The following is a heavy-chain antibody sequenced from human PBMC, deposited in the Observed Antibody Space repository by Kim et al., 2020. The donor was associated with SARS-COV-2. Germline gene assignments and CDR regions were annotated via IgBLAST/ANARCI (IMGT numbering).Heavy chain of an antibody. D-gene: IGHD6-19*01. CDR2: INTHTQNP. J-gene: IGHJ4*02. CDR1: GYTFTTYA. V-gene: IGHV7-4-1*02. CDR3: VREETSGWYRY. Sequence: ASVKVSCKASGYTFTTYAVNWVRQAPGQGLEWLGWINTHTQNPTYAQCFTGRFVFSLDTPVNTAYLQISSLKAEDTAMYYCVREETSGWYRYWGQGTLVT.